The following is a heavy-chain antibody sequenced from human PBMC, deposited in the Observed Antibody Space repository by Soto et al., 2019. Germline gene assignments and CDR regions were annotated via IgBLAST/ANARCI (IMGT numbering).Heavy chain of an antibody. J-gene: IGHJ4*02. CDR3: ARWAAGLDY. D-gene: IGHD6-13*01. Sequence: KFQGRVTITRDTSASTAYMELSSLRSEDRAVYYCARWAAGLDYWGQGTLVTVSS. V-gene: IGHV1-3*01.